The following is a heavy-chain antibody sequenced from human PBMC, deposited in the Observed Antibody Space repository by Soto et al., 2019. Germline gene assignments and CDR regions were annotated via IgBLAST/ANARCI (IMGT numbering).Heavy chain of an antibody. CDR3: AKDLVGGAITGTTTFDY. CDR1: GYALTELS. CDR2: FDPEDGET. D-gene: IGHD1-7*01. V-gene: IGHV1-24*01. J-gene: IGHJ4*02. Sequence: ASVKVSCKVSGYALTELSMHWVRQAPGKGLEWMGGFDPEDGETIYAQKFQGRVTMTEDTSTDTAYMELSSLRSEDTAVYYCAKDLVGGAITGTTTFDYWGQGTLVTVSS.